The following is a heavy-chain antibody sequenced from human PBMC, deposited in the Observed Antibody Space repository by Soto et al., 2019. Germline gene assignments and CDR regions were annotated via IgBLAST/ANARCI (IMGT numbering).Heavy chain of an antibody. Sequence: TSETLSLTCTVSGGSISSSSYYWGWIRQPPGKGLEWIGEINHSGSTNYNPSPKSRVTISVGTSKNQFSLKLSSVTAADTAVYYCARGGYCSGGSCYFDYWGQGTLVTVSS. CDR1: GGSISSSSYY. V-gene: IGHV4-39*07. D-gene: IGHD2-15*01. J-gene: IGHJ4*02. CDR2: INHSGST. CDR3: ARGGYCSGGSCYFDY.